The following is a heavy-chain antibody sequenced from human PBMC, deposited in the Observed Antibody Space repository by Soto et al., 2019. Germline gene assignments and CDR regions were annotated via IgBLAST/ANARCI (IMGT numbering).Heavy chain of an antibody. Sequence: EVQLVESGGGLVQPGRSLRLSCAASGFTFDDYAMHWVRQAPGKGLEWVSGISWNSGRIGYADSVKGRFTISRDNAKNSLYLQMNSLRAEDTALYYCAKDKGIALNLFDCWGQGTLVTVSS. CDR1: GFTFDDYA. J-gene: IGHJ4*02. D-gene: IGHD6-13*01. CDR2: ISWNSGRI. V-gene: IGHV3-9*01. CDR3: AKDKGIALNLFDC.